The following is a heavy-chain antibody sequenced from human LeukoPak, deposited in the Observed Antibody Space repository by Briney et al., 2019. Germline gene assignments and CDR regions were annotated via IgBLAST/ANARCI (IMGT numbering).Heavy chain of an antibody. J-gene: IGHJ4*02. CDR1: GFTFSSYG. Sequence: GGSLRLSCAASGFTFSSYGMHWVRQAPGKGLEWVAFIRYDGSNKYNADSVKGRFTISRDNSDNALYLQMHNLRPEDTAVYYCTKFDSWGQGTLVSVSS. CDR3: TKFDS. CDR2: IRYDGSNK. V-gene: IGHV3-30*02.